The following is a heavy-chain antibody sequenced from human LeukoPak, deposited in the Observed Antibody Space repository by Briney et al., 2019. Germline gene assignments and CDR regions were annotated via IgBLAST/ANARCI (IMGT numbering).Heavy chain of an antibody. CDR3: ARGGHVSGKFDY. Sequence: SETLSLTCTVSGYSISSGYYWGWIRQPPGKGLEWIGSIYHSGSTYYNPSLKSRVTISVDTSKNQFSLKLSSVTAADTAVYYCARGGHVSGKFDYWGQGTLVTVSS. CDR2: IYHSGST. D-gene: IGHD3-10*01. V-gene: IGHV4-38-2*02. J-gene: IGHJ4*02. CDR1: GYSISSGYY.